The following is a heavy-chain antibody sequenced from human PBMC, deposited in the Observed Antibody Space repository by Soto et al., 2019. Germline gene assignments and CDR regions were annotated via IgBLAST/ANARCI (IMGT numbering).Heavy chain of an antibody. V-gene: IGHV3-43*01. CDR1: GFTFNDYT. D-gene: IGHD3-16*01. J-gene: IGHJ3*01. Sequence: EVQLVESGGVVVQPGGSLRLSCAASGFTFNDYTMHWVRQAPGKGLEWVSLIIWYGDSTYFADSVKGRFTISRDNSKNSLYLQMNSLRIEATALYVCAKGSGITSGAFDVWGQGKMVTVSS. CDR3: AKGSGITSGAFDV. CDR2: IIWYGDST.